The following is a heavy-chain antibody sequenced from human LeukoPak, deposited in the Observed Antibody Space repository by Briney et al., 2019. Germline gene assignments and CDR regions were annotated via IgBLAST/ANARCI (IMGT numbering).Heavy chain of an antibody. V-gene: IGHV4-34*01. CDR1: GGSFSGYY. J-gene: IGHJ6*03. CDR2: INHSGST. Sequence: SETLSLTCAVYGGSFSGYYWSWIRRPPGKGLEWIGEINHSGSTNYNPSLKSRVTISVDTSKNQFSLKLSSVTAADTAVYYCARGTDYYDSSGYYPYYYHYMDVWGKGTTVTVSS. CDR3: ARGTDYYDSSGYYPYYYHYMDV. D-gene: IGHD3-22*01.